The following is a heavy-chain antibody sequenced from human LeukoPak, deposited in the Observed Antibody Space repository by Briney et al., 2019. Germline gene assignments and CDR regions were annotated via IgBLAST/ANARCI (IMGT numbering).Heavy chain of an antibody. CDR2: IYSGGST. Sequence: GGSLRLSCAASGFTFSSYWMSWVRQAPGKGLEWVSVIYSGGSTYYADSVKGRFTISRHNSKNTLYLQMNSLRAEDTAVYYCARSYGGSYDDAFDIWGQGTMVTVSS. CDR3: ARSYGGSYDDAFDI. V-gene: IGHV3-53*04. J-gene: IGHJ3*02. D-gene: IGHD1-26*01. CDR1: GFTFSSYW.